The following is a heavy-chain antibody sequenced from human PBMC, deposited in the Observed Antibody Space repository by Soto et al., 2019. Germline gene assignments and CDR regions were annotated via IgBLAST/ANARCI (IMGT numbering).Heavy chain of an antibody. V-gene: IGHV3-23*01. J-gene: IGHJ4*02. Sequence: GGSLRLSCAVSGFTFNNYAMSWVRQAPGKGLEWVSTISGSGGSTYYADSVKGRFAISRDNSVDTLSLQLNSLRAEDTAIYYCALTRYSSGWSYFDSWGQGTLVTVSS. D-gene: IGHD6-19*01. CDR2: ISGSGGST. CDR1: GFTFNNYA. CDR3: ALTRYSSGWSYFDS.